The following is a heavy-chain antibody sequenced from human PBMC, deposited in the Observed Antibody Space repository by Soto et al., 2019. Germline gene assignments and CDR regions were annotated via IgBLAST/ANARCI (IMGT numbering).Heavy chain of an antibody. J-gene: IGHJ5*02. Sequence: QVQLVQSGAEVKKPGASVKVSCKASGYTFTSYYMHWVRQAPGQGLEWMGIINPSGGSTSYAQKFQGRATMTMDTSTSTVYMELSSLRSEDTAVYYCSREDRGYCSSTSFYSGDWFDPWGQGTLVPVSS. CDR1: GYTFTSYY. CDR3: SREDRGYCSSTSFYSGDWFDP. CDR2: INPSGGST. V-gene: IGHV1-46*01. D-gene: IGHD2-2*03.